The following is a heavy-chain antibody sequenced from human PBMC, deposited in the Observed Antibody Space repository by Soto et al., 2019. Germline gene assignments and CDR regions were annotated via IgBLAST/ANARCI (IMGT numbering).Heavy chain of an antibody. J-gene: IGHJ5*02. CDR2: FDPEDGET. CDR3: ATMAYCSGGSCYSDWFDP. CDR1: GYTLTELS. Sequence: ASVKVSCKVSGYTLTELSMHWVRQAPGKGLEWMGGFDPEDGETIYAQKFQGRVTMTEDTSTDTAYMELSSLRSEDTAVYYCATMAYCSGGSCYSDWFDPWGQGTPVTVS. D-gene: IGHD2-15*01. V-gene: IGHV1-24*01.